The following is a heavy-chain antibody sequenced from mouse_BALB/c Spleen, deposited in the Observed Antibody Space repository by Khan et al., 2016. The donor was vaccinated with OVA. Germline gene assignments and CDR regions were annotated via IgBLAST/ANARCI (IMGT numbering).Heavy chain of an antibody. CDR2: IRSDGST. D-gene: IGHD2-2*01. CDR1: GFSLTNYC. CDR3: ARRGYGYGRGASFAY. J-gene: IGHJ3*01. Sequence: QVQLKQSGPGLVQPSQSLSITCTVSGFSLTNYCLHWVRQSPGKGLEWLGVIRSDGSTDYNAAFISRLTIRKDNSRSQVFFKMNSLQPNDTAIYSCARRGYGYGRGASFAYWGQGTPVTVSA. V-gene: IGHV2-2*02.